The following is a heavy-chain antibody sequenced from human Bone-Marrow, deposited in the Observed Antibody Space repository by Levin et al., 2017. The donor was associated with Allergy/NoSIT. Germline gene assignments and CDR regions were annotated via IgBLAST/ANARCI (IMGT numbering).Heavy chain of an antibody. Sequence: SVKVSCKASGGTFSSYAISWVRQAPGQGLEWMGGIIPIFGTANYAQKFQGRVTITADESTSTAYMELSSLRSEDTAVYYCARGGITIFGVVPSYYMDGWGKGTTVTVSS. CDR1: GGTFSSYA. CDR3: ARGGITIFGVVPSYYMDG. CDR2: IIPIFGTA. V-gene: IGHV1-69*13. D-gene: IGHD3-3*01. J-gene: IGHJ6*03.